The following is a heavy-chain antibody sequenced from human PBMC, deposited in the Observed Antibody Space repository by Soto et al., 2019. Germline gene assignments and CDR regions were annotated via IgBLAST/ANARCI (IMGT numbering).Heavy chain of an antibody. CDR1: GFTFNNFA. D-gene: IGHD3-9*01. V-gene: IGHV3-23*01. Sequence: GGSLRLSCEVSGFTFNNFAMSWVRQSPGKGLEWVSTISSDGDLRHYAESVKGRFTIPRDNSKSSLFLQMNSLRAEDTALYFCAKVRQRFLDILTGATNFDSWGQGTLVTVSS. J-gene: IGHJ4*02. CDR3: AKVRQRFLDILTGATNFDS. CDR2: ISSDGDLR.